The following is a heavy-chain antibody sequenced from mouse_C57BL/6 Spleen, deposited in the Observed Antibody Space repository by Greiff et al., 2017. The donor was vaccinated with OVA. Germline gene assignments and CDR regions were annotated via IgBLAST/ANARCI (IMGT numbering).Heavy chain of an antibody. Sequence: LVEPGPSVKISCKASGFTFTDYYMHWVKQSHGKSLEWIGLVYPYNGGTSYNQKFKGKATLTVDTSSSTAYMELNSLTSEDSAVYYCARCYYGSSYVYFDVWGTGTTVTVSS. CDR1: GFTFTDYY. D-gene: IGHD1-1*01. CDR3: ARCYYGSSYVYFDV. CDR2: VYPYNGGT. J-gene: IGHJ1*03. V-gene: IGHV1-36*01.